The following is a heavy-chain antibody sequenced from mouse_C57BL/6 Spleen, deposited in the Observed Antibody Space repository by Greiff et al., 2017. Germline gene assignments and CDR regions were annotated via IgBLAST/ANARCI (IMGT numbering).Heavy chain of an antibody. CDR1: GYTFTDYN. Sequence: EVQLQQSGPELVKPGASVKIPCKASGYTFTDYNMDWVKQSHGKSLEWIGDINPNNGGTNYNQKFKGKATLTVDKSSSTAYMELRSLTSEDAAVYDCARSAYGFGYWGQGTTLTVAS. CDR2: INPNNGGT. D-gene: IGHD6-5*01. V-gene: IGHV1-18*01. CDR3: ARSAYGFGY. J-gene: IGHJ2*01.